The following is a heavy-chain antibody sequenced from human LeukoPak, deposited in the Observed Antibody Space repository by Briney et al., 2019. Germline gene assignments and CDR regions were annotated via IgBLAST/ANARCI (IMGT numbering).Heavy chain of an antibody. Sequence: SETLSLTCVVSGGSINNNKWWSWVRQPPGKGLEWIGEINHSGSTNYNPSLKSRVTISVDTSKTQFSLKLSSVTAADTAVYYCAIATWRKFYYFDYWGQGTLVTVSS. D-gene: IGHD5-12*01. CDR1: GGSINNNKW. V-gene: IGHV4-4*02. CDR2: INHSGST. CDR3: AIATWRKFYYFDY. J-gene: IGHJ4*02.